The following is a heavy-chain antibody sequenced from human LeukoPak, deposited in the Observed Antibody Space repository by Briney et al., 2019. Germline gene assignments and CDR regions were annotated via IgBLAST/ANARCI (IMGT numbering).Heavy chain of an antibody. CDR3: ARMSSGWYTSLYYFDY. V-gene: IGHV4-39*01. CDR2: IYYSGST. CDR1: GGSISSSSYY. Sequence: SETLSLTCTVSGGSISSSSYYWGWIRQPPEKGLEWIGSIYYSGSTYYNPSLKSRVTISVDTSKNQFSLKLSSVTAADTAVYYCARMSSGWYTSLYYFDYWGQGTLVTVSS. J-gene: IGHJ4*02. D-gene: IGHD6-19*01.